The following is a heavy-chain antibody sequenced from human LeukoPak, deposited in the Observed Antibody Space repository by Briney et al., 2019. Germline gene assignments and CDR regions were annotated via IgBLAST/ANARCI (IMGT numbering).Heavy chain of an antibody. CDR2: IYSGGST. Sequence: GGSLRLSCAASGFTVSSNYMSWVRQAPGKGLEWVSVIYSGGSTNYADSVKGRFTISRDNSKNTLYLQINSLRAEDTAVYYCARDDCSSTSCHHGAFDIWGQGTKVTVSS. CDR1: GFTVSSNY. V-gene: IGHV3-53*01. D-gene: IGHD2-2*01. J-gene: IGHJ3*02. CDR3: ARDDCSSTSCHHGAFDI.